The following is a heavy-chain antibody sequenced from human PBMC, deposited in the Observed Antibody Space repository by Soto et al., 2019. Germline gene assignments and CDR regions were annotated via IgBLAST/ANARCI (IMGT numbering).Heavy chain of an antibody. D-gene: IGHD2-15*01. CDR2: ISSSSSYT. CDR3: ARDGYCSGGSCSPFDY. V-gene: IGHV3-11*06. Sequence: QVQLVESGGGLVKPGGSLRLSCAASGFTFSDYYMSWIRQAPGKGLEWVSYISSSSSYTNYADSVKGRFTISRDNAKNSLYLQMNSLRAEDTAVYYCARDGYCSGGSCSPFDYWGQGTLVTVSS. J-gene: IGHJ4*02. CDR1: GFTFSDYY.